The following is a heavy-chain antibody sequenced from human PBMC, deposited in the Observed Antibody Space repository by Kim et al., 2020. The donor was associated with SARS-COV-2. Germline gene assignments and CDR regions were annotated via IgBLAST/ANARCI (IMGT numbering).Heavy chain of an antibody. V-gene: IGHV3-23*01. D-gene: IGHD6-19*01. CDR1: GFTFSSYA. CDR3: AKTDSSGWYGHPTPRD. Sequence: GGSLRLSCAASGFTFSSYAMSWVRQAPGKGLEWVSAISGSGGSTYYADSVKGRFTISRDNSKNTLYLQMNSLRAEDTAVYYCAKTDSSGWYGHPTPRDWGQGTLVTVSS. CDR2: ISGSGGST. J-gene: IGHJ4*02.